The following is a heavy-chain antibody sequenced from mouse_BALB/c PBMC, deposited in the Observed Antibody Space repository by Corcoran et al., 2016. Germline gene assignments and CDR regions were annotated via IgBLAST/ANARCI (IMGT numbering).Heavy chain of an antibody. V-gene: IGHV1-18*01. CDR1: GYTFTEYN. J-gene: IGHJ4*01. CDR3: ARGYYRYAMDY. CDR2: INPNNGGT. Sequence: EVQLQQSGPELVNPWASVKISCKPSGYTFTEYNMHWVKQSHGKSLERIGGINPNNGGTSYNQKFKGKDTLTVDKSSSTAYMELRSLTSEDSAVYYCARGYYRYAMDYWGQGTSVTVSS. D-gene: IGHD2-14*01.